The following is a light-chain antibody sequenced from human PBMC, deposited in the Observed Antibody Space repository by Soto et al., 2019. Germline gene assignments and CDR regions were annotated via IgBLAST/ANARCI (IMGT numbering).Light chain of an antibody. CDR1: HSYGNS. Sequence: IVLTQSPATLSLFPGERAFLSWWASHSYGNSLAWYQHKPGQAPRLLISDTSNRATGIPARFSGSGSGTDFTLTISSLEPDDFAVYYCQQRSDWRITFGQGTRLEIK. CDR3: QQRSDWRIT. V-gene: IGKV3-11*01. CDR2: DTS. J-gene: IGKJ5*01.